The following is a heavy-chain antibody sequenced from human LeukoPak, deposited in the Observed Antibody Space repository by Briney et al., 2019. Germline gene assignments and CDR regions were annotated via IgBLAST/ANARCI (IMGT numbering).Heavy chain of an antibody. CDR2: ICSGGNT. D-gene: IGHD1-1*01. Sequence: SETLSLTCTVSGGSISSGDSYWGWIRQPPGKGLEWIGSICSGGNTCYNPSLGSRVTIFAGSSKNQFSLQLTSVTAADTAVYYCARDGPWKSDCWGQGTLVTVSS. CDR1: GGSISSGDSY. V-gene: IGHV4-39*02. CDR3: ARDGPWKSDC. J-gene: IGHJ4*02.